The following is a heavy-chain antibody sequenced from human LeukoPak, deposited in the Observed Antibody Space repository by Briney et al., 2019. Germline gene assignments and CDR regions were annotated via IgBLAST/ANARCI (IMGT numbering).Heavy chain of an antibody. J-gene: IGHJ6*03. V-gene: IGHV3-43D*03. Sequence: GGSLRLSCAASGFTFDDYAMHWVRQAPGKGLEWVSLISWDGCSTYYADSVKGRFTISRDNSKNSLYLQMNSLRAEDTALYYCAKDRGLDDFWSGYGEYMDVWGKGTTVTVSS. D-gene: IGHD3-3*01. CDR1: GFTFDDYA. CDR3: AKDRGLDDFWSGYGEYMDV. CDR2: ISWDGCST.